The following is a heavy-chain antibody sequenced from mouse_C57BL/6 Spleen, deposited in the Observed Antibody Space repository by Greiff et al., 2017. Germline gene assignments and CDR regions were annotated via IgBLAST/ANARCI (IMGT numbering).Heavy chain of an antibody. CDR2: ISGGGGNT. D-gene: IGHD4-1*01. J-gene: IGHJ3*01. CDR1: GFTFSSYT. CDR3: ARLANWDAWFAY. V-gene: IGHV5-9*01. Sequence: EVQLVESGGGLVKPGGSLKLSCAASGFTFSSYTMSWVRQTPEKRLEWVATISGGGGNTYYPDSVKGRFTISRDNAKNTLYLQMSSLRSEDTALYYCARLANWDAWFAYWGQGTLVTVSA.